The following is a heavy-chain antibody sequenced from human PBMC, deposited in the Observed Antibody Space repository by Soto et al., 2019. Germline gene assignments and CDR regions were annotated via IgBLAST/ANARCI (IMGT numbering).Heavy chain of an antibody. Sequence: EVQLLDGGGGLVQPGGSLRLSCEASGFTFSNYAMAWVRQAPGKGLEWVSGISYSGVSTYYADSVKGRFTVSRDNSKNTLSLLMNSRRAEDTAVYYCAKLTTGSGRFSSGFDFWGQGTQVTVSS. CDR2: ISYSGVST. J-gene: IGHJ4*02. CDR1: GFTFSNYA. D-gene: IGHD3-10*01. V-gene: IGHV3-23*01. CDR3: AKLTTGSGRFSSGFDF.